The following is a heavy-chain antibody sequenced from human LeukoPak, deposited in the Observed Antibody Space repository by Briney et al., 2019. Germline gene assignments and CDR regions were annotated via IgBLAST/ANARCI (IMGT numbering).Heavy chain of an antibody. Sequence: GASVKVSCKASGYTFTGYYMHWVRQAPGQGLEWMGWINPNSGGTNYAQKFQGRVTMTRDTSISTAYMELSRLRSDDTAVYYCARDPKANVEPLDYWGQGTLVTVSS. J-gene: IGHJ4*02. D-gene: IGHD1-26*01. CDR2: INPNSGGT. CDR1: GYTFTGYY. V-gene: IGHV1-2*02. CDR3: ARDPKANVEPLDY.